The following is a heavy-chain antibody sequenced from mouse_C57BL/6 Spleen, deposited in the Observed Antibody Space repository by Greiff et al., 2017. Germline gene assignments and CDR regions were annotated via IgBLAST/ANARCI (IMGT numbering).Heavy chain of an antibody. CDR2: IDPETGGT. CDR1: GYTFTDYE. V-gene: IGHV1-15*01. Sequence: VQLQESGAELVRPGASVTLSCKASGYTFTDYEMHWVKQTPVHGLEWIGAIDPETGGTAYNQKFKGKAILTADKSSSTAYMELRSLTSEDSAVYYCTRSGWLRRDYYAMDYWGQGTSVTVSS. CDR3: TRSGWLRRDYYAMDY. D-gene: IGHD2-2*01. J-gene: IGHJ4*01.